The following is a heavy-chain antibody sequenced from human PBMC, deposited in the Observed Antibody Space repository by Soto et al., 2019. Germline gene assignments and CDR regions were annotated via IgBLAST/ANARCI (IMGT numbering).Heavy chain of an antibody. D-gene: IGHD3-22*01. J-gene: IGHJ4*02. Sequence: QVQLVESGGGVVQPGWSLRLSCAASGFTFSSYGMHWVRQAPGKGLEWVAVISYDGSNKYYADSVKGRFTISRDNSKNTLYLQMNSLRAEDTAVYYCAKEAGSSGYLYPLDYWGQGTLVTVSS. V-gene: IGHV3-30*18. CDR3: AKEAGSSGYLYPLDY. CDR1: GFTFSSYG. CDR2: ISYDGSNK.